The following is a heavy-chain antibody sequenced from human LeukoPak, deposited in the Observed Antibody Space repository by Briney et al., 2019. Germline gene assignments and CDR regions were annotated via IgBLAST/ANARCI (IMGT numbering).Heavy chain of an antibody. CDR3: TRDKDYDFWSGYYTYYYYYMDV. CDR2: IRSKAYGGTT. V-gene: IGHV3-49*03. CDR1: GLTFGDYA. D-gene: IGHD3-3*01. Sequence: GGSLRLSCTASGLTFGDYAMSWFRQAPGKGLEWVGFIRSKAYGGTTEYAASVKGRFTISRDDSKSIAYLQMNSLKTEDTAVYYCTRDKDYDFWSGYYTYYYYYMDVWGKGTTVTVSS. J-gene: IGHJ6*03.